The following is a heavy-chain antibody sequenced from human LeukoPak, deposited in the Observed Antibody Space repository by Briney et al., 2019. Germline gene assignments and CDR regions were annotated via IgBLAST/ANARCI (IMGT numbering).Heavy chain of an antibody. CDR1: GYTFSDYY. D-gene: IGHD2-15*01. Sequence: VASVKVSCKSSGYTFSDYYIHWVRQAPGQGLEWMGWINPKSGDLNYAQKFQGGVTMTRDTSSKTVYVELSTLRSDDTAVYFCARAAPAGYYYFMDVWGKGTTVTVSS. J-gene: IGHJ6*03. CDR2: INPKSGDL. CDR3: ARAAPAGYYYFMDV. V-gene: IGHV1-2*02.